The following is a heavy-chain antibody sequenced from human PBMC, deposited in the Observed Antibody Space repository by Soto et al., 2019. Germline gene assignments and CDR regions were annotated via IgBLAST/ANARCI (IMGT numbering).Heavy chain of an antibody. CDR1: GFTFISYG. J-gene: IGHJ4*02. CDR2: ISSDGRDR. CDR3: AKDFDIGGAAYYFDY. V-gene: IGHV3-30*18. D-gene: IGHD1-26*01. Sequence: QVQLVESGGGVVQPGRSLRLSCAASGFTFISYGIHWVRQAPGKGLEWVAVISSDGRDRHYADSVKGRFTISRDNSKNPVSLQMNSLRADDTGGYYCAKDFDIGGAAYYFDYWGQGTLVTVSS.